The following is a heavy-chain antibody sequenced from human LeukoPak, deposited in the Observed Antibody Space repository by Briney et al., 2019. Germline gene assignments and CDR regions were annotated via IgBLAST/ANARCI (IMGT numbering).Heavy chain of an antibody. CDR2: INPNSGGT. D-gene: IGHD1-26*01. CDR1: GYTFTGYY. V-gene: IGHV1-2*02. CDR3: AREKRKGGSWFDP. Sequence: ASVKVSCKASGYTFTGYYMHWVRQAPGQGLEGMGWINPNSGGTNYAQKFQGRVTMTRDTSISTAYMELSRRRSDDTAVYYCAREKRKGGSWFDPWGQGTLVTVSS. J-gene: IGHJ5*02.